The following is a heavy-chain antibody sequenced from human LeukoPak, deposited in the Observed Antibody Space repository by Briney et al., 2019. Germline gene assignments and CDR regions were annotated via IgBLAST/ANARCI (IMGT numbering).Heavy chain of an antibody. V-gene: IGHV1-46*01. CDR2: INPSGGST. CDR3: ARDLKEGNSDY. J-gene: IGHJ4*02. D-gene: IGHD4-4*01. Sequence: GASVKVSCKASGYTFTSYYMHWVRQAPGQGLEWMGIINPSGGSTSYAQKFQGRVAMTRDTSTSTVYMELSSLRSEDTAVYYCARDLKEGNSDYWGQGTLVTVSS. CDR1: GYTFTSYY.